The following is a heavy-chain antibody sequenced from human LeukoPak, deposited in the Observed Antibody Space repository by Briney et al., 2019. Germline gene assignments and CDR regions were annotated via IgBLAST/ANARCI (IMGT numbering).Heavy chain of an antibody. V-gene: IGHV3-21*01. Sequence: GGSLRLSCAASGFTFSSYSMNWVRQAPGKGLEWVSSISSSSYIYYADSVKGRFTISRDNAKNSLYLQMNSLRAEDTAVYYCARLGSSWPFTDYWGQGTLVTVSS. CDR1: GFTFSSYS. J-gene: IGHJ4*02. CDR3: ARLGSSWPFTDY. D-gene: IGHD6-13*01. CDR2: ISSSSYI.